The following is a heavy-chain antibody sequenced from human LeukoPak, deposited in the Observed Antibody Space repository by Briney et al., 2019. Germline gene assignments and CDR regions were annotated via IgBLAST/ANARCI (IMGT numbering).Heavy chain of an antibody. V-gene: IGHV3-23*01. CDR1: GFGFSMFA. D-gene: IGHD6-19*01. CDR3: AKGKYSSGGVPDY. Sequence: PGRSLRLSCAASGFGFSMFAMNWVRQAPGKGLEWVSSISGGGESTYYADSVKGRFTVSRDNSKNTLYLQINSLRGEDTAVYYCAKGKYSSGGVPDYWGQGTLVTVSS. J-gene: IGHJ4*02. CDR2: ISGGGEST.